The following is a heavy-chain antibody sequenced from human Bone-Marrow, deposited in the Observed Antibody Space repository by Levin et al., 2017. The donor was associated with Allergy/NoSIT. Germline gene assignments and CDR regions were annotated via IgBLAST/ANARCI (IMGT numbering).Heavy chain of an antibody. CDR3: ARSYGTAYGMDV. CDR2: VNPNSGNT. J-gene: IGHJ6*02. D-gene: IGHD3-10*01. CDR1: GYTFTSYD. V-gene: IGHV1-8*01. Sequence: GGSLRLSCKASGYTFTSYDINYVRQATGQGLEWMGWVNPNSGNTGYAQKFQGRVTMTRNTSINTAYMELSSLGSEDTAVYYCARSYGTAYGMDVWGQGTSVTVSS.